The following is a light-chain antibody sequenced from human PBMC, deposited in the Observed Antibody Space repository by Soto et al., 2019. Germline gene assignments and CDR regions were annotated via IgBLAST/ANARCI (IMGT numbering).Light chain of an antibody. J-gene: IGKJ5*01. CDR1: QSISSY. Sequence: DIRMTQSPSSLSASVGDRVSITCRASQSISSYLNWYQQKPGKAPKLLIYAASSLQSGVPSRFSGSGSGTDLTLTISSLQPEDFATYYCQQSYSTPSITFGQGTRLEIK. CDR3: QQSYSTPSIT. CDR2: AAS. V-gene: IGKV1-39*01.